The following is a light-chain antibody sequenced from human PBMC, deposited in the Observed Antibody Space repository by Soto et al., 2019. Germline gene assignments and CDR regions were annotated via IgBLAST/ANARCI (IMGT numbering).Light chain of an antibody. CDR3: AAWDNSLIGLWV. J-gene: IGLJ3*02. CDR1: SSNIGRNS. V-gene: IGLV1-44*01. Sequence: QSVLTQPPSASGTPGQRVTISCSGSSSNIGRNSVNWFQQVPGRPPKLLIYSDNQRPSGVPDRFSASKSGTSASLAISGLQSEDGADYYCAAWDNSLIGLWVFGGGTKLTVL. CDR2: SDN.